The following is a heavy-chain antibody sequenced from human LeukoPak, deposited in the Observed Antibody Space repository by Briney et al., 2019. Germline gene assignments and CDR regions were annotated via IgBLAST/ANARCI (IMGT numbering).Heavy chain of an antibody. CDR3: ARDMSMITSVGVIVNDY. Sequence: SVKVSCKASGGTLSNSPISWVRQAPGQGLEWMGRLIPVFGSGNYAQKFQGRITITAYKSTSTTYMELSNLRSEDTAVYYCARDMSMITSVGVIVNDYWGQGTLVVVSS. CDR2: LIPVFGSG. CDR1: GGTLSNSP. D-gene: IGHD3-16*02. V-gene: IGHV1-69*06. J-gene: IGHJ4*02.